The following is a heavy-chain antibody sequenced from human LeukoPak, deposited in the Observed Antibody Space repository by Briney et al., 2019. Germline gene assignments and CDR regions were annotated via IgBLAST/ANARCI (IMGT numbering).Heavy chain of an antibody. Sequence: GESLKISCKGSGYSFTSYWIGWVRQMPGNGLEWMGIIYPGDSDTRYSPSFQGQVTISADKSISTAYLQWSSLKASDTAMYYCARYCSGGSCYSGVFDYWGQGTLVTVSS. J-gene: IGHJ4*02. CDR2: IYPGDSDT. V-gene: IGHV5-51*01. CDR1: GYSFTSYW. CDR3: ARYCSGGSCYSGVFDY. D-gene: IGHD2-15*01.